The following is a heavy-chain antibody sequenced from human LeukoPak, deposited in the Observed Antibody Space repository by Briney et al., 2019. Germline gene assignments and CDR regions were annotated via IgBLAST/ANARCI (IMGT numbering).Heavy chain of an antibody. D-gene: IGHD3-10*01. CDR2: ISSSSTSI. J-gene: IGHJ4*02. CDR3: ARFGMGGGIVDY. CDR1: GFTFSSYS. Sequence: GGSLRLSCAASGFTFSSYSMKWVRQAPGKGLEWVSSISSSSTSIYYADSVRGRCTISRDNAKNSLYLQTNSLRAEDTAVYYCARFGMGGGIVDYWGQGTLVTVSS. V-gene: IGHV3-21*01.